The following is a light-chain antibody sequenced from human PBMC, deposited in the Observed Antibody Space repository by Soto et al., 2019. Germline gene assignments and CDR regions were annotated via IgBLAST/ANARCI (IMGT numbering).Light chain of an antibody. CDR2: GAS. V-gene: IGKV3-20*01. Sequence: EIVLTQSPGTLSLSPGERATLSCRASQSVSSSYLAWYQQKPGQAPRLLIYGASSRATGIPDRFSGSGSGTDFTLTISRLEPEDFAVYYCQQYGSSPSAVTFGQGNKVEIK. J-gene: IGKJ1*01. CDR1: QSVSSSY. CDR3: QQYGSSPSAVT.